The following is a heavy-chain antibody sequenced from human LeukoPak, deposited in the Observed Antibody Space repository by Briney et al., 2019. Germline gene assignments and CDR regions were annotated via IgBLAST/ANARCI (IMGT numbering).Heavy chain of an antibody. CDR2: ISGRGGST. V-gene: IGHV3-23*01. CDR1: GFTFSSYA. J-gene: IGHJ4*02. D-gene: IGHD1-26*01. Sequence: GGSLRLSCAASGFTFSSYAMSWVRQAPGKGLEWVSAISGRGGSTYYADSVKGRFTISRDNSINTLYLQMNSLTDDDTAVYYCAKKWGVGTTTLDYFDYWGQGTLVTVSS. CDR3: AKKWGVGTTTLDYFDY.